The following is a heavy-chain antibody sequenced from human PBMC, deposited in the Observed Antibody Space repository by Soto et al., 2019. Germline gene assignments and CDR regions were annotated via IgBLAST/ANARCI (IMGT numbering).Heavy chain of an antibody. V-gene: IGHV3-23*01. CDR2: ISGSGGST. CDR3: AKHGSVPSYRGSYFRVFSLDY. CDR1: GFTFSSYA. J-gene: IGHJ4*02. Sequence: EVQLLESGGGLVQPGGSLRLSCAASGFTFSSYAMSWVRQAPGKGLELVSAISGSGGSTYYADSVKGRFTISRDNSKNTLYLQMTSLRAEDTAVYYCAKHGSVPSYRGSYFRVFSLDYWGQGTLVTVSS. D-gene: IGHD1-26*01.